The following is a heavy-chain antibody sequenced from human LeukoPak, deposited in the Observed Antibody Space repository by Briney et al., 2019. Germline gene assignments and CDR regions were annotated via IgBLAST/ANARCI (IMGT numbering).Heavy chain of an antibody. V-gene: IGHV3-23*01. CDR2: ISGNGGVT. J-gene: IGHJ4*02. D-gene: IGHD3-16*02. Sequence: GGSLRLSCVASGFTFSSFAMNWVRQAPGKGLEWVSVISGNGGVTYYADSVKGRFTISRDNSKNTLYLQMNSLRAEDTAVYYCAKEANYVWGTYRYALFDYWGQGTLVTVSS. CDR1: GFTFSSFA. CDR3: AKEANYVWGTYRYALFDY.